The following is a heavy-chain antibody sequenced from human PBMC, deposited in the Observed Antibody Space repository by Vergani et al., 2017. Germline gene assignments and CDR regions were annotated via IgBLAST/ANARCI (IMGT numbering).Heavy chain of an antibody. D-gene: IGHD3-10*01. V-gene: IGHV4-34*01. J-gene: IGHJ4*02. Sequence: QVQLQQWGAGLLKPSETLSLTCAVYGGSFSGYYWSWIRQPPGKGLEWIGEINHSGSTNYNPSLKSRVTISVDTSKNQFSLKLSSVTAADTAVYYCASMDYGSGSYYRDYWGQGTLVTVSS. CDR3: ASMDYGSGSYYRDY. CDR1: GGSFSGYY. CDR2: INHSGST.